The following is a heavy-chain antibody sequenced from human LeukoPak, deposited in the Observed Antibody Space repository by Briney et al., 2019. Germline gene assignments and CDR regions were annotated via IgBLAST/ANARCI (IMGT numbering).Heavy chain of an antibody. CDR1: GYSFSNYW. Sequence: GESLKVSCMGSGYSFSNYWIGWVRQRPGKGLEWMGIIYPDESNTRYSPSFQGQVTISADKSISTAYLQWSSLKASDTAMYYCARLNYGSGSYFDYWGQGTLVTVSS. V-gene: IGHV5-51*01. CDR3: ARLNYGSGSYFDY. D-gene: IGHD3-10*01. CDR2: IYPDESNT. J-gene: IGHJ4*02.